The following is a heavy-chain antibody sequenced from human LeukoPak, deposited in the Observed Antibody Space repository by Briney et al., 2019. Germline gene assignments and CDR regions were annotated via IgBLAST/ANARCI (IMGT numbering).Heavy chain of an antibody. CDR1: GFTFSSNA. CDR2: ISFDGSNK. Sequence: PGGSLRLSCAASGFTFSSNALHWVRKAPGKGLEWVAVISFDGSNKYYADSVKGRFTISRDNSKNTLYLQMNSLRAEDTAVYYCARENSSSWIYYYYYYGMDVWGQGTTVTVSS. CDR3: ARENSSSWIYYYYYYGMDV. V-gene: IGHV3-30-3*01. J-gene: IGHJ6*02. D-gene: IGHD6-13*01.